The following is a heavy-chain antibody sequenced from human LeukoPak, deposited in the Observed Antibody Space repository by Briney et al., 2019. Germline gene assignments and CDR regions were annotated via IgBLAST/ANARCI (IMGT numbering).Heavy chain of an antibody. CDR1: GFTFSSYA. CDR2: ISGSGGRT. CDR3: AKGAWIQLWSYYFDY. V-gene: IGHV3-23*01. D-gene: IGHD5-18*01. J-gene: IGHJ4*02. Sequence: PGGSLRLSCAVSGFTFSSYAMSWVRQAPGKGLEWVSAISGSGGRTYYADSVKGRFTISRDNSKNTLYLQMNSLRAEDTAVYYCAKGAWIQLWSYYFDYWGQGTLVTVSS.